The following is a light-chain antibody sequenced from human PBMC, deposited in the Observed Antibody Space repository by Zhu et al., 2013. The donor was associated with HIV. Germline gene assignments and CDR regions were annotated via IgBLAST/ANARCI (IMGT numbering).Light chain of an antibody. V-gene: IGKV3-15*01. CDR3: QQYNNWPMYS. CDR1: QSVSSN. J-gene: IGKJ2*03. Sequence: EIVMTQSPATLSVSPGERATLSCRASQSVSSNLAWYQQKPGQAPRLLMYGASTRATGIPARFSGSGSGTEFTLTISSLQSEDFAVYHCQQYNNWPMYSFGQGTKLEIK. CDR2: GAS.